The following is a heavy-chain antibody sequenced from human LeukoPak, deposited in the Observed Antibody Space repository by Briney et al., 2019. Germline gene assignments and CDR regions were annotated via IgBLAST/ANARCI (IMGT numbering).Heavy chain of an antibody. CDR2: ISYGGSNK. J-gene: IGHJ6*03. D-gene: IGHD3-10*01. V-gene: IGHV3-30*04. Sequence: GRSLRLSCVASGFTFSNYAVHWVRQAPGKGLEWVAVISYGGSNKYYADSVKGRFTISRDNAKNSLYLQMNSLRAEDTAVYYCARLTSYYHYMDVWGKGTTVTISS. CDR1: GFTFSNYA. CDR3: ARLTSYYHYMDV.